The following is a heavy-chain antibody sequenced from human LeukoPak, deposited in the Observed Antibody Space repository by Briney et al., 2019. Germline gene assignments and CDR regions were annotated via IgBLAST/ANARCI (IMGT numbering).Heavy chain of an antibody. D-gene: IGHD1-26*01. CDR3: ARAQVQGEFDY. CDR2: INHSGST. J-gene: IGHJ4*02. CDR1: GGSFRGYY. V-gene: IGHV4-34*01. Sequence: SETLSLTCAVYGGSFRGYYWSWIRQPPGKGLEWIGEINHSGSTNYNPSLKSRVTISVDTSKNQFSLKLSSVTAADTAVYYCARAQVQGEFDYWGQGTLVTVSS.